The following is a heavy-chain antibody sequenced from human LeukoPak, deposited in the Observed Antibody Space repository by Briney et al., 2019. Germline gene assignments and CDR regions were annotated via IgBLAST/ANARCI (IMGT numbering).Heavy chain of an antibody. J-gene: IGHJ4*02. CDR2: IKEDGTEK. V-gene: IGHV3-7*01. Sequence: GGSLRLSCAASGFTFTSYAMSWVRQAPGKGLEWVANIKEDGTEKYFVDSVQGRFTISRDNAMNSVYLQMNSLRPEDTAVYYCARIVAAQVRVFDCWGQGTLVTVSS. CDR3: ARIVAAQVRVFDC. CDR1: GFTFTSYA. D-gene: IGHD5-12*01.